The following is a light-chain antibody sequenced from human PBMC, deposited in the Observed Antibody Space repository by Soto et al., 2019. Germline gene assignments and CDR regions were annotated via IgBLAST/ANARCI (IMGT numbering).Light chain of an antibody. CDR2: DVS. CDR3: SSYTSSSTYV. J-gene: IGLJ1*01. CDR1: SSDVGGYNY. Sequence: QSVLTQPASVSGSPGQSNTISCTGASSDVGGYNYVSWYQQHPGKAPKLMIYDVSNRPSGVSNRFSGSKSGNTASLTISGLQAEDEADYYCSSYTSSSTYVLGTGTRSPS. V-gene: IGLV2-14*01.